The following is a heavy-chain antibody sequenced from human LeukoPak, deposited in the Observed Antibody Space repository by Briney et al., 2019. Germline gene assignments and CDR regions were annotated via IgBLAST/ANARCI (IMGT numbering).Heavy chain of an antibody. CDR3: ARTGTLEGWFDP. Sequence: ASVKVSCKASGYTFTSYDINWVRQATGQGLEWMGWMSPNSGNTGYAQKFQGRVTMTRNTSISTAYMELNSLRSEDTAVYYCARTGTLEGWFDPWGQGTLVTVSS. D-gene: IGHD1-7*01. CDR2: MSPNSGNT. CDR1: GYTFTSYD. J-gene: IGHJ5*02. V-gene: IGHV1-8*01.